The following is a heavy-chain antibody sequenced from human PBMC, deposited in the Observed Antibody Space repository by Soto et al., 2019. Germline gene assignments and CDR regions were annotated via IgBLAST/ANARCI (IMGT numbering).Heavy chain of an antibody. V-gene: IGHV1-69*13. J-gene: IGHJ6*02. CDR2: IIPIFGTA. CDR1: GGTFSSYA. Sequence: SVKVSCKASGGTFSSYAISWVRQAPGQGLEWMGGIIPIFGTANYAQKFQGRVTITADESTSTAYMELSSLRSEDTAVYYCASKPNDIVGVPAAPYYYYGMDVWGQGTTVTVSS. D-gene: IGHD2-2*01. CDR3: ASKPNDIVGVPAAPYYYYGMDV.